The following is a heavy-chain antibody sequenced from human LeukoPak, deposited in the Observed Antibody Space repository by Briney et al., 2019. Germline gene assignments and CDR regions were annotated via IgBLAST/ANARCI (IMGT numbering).Heavy chain of an antibody. CDR3: ARDGYYDSSGYRNWFDP. V-gene: IGHV4-59*01. J-gene: IGHJ5*02. Sequence: SETLSLTCSVSGGSISSYYWTWIRQPPGKGLQWIGYIDYSGTTNYNPSLKSRVTISVDTSNNQFSLKLSSVTAADTAVYYCARDGYYDSSGYRNWFDPWGQGTLVTVSS. CDR1: GGSISSYY. D-gene: IGHD3-22*01. CDR2: IDYSGTT.